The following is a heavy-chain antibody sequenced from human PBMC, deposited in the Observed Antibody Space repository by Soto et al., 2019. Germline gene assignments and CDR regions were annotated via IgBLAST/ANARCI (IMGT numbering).Heavy chain of an antibody. CDR3: ARGCSGGSCYSEGYYYYYMDV. CDR2: ISAYNGNT. Sequence: QVQLVQSGAEVKKPGASVKVSCKASGYTFTSYGISWVRQAPGQGLEWMGWISAYNGNTNYAQKLQGRVTMTTDTSTSTAYMELRSLRSGDTAVYYCARGCSGGSCYSEGYYYYYMDVWGKGTTVTVSS. CDR1: GYTFTSYG. V-gene: IGHV1-18*01. J-gene: IGHJ6*03. D-gene: IGHD2-15*01.